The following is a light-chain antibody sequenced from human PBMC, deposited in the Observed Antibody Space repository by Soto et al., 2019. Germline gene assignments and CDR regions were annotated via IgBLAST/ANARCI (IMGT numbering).Light chain of an antibody. J-gene: IGKJ1*01. V-gene: IGKV3-15*01. CDR2: VAS. Sequence: EIVLTQSPATLSVSPGERATLSCRASQSISSNLAWYQQRPGQAPRLLIYVASTRATGIPDRFSGRGSGTEFTLTISSLQSEDFAVYYCHQYNNWPPGTFGHGTKVEIK. CDR1: QSISSN. CDR3: HQYNNWPPGT.